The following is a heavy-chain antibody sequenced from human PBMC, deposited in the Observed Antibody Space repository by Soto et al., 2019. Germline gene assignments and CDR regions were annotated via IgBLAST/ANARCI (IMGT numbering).Heavy chain of an antibody. CDR1: GYTFTSYY. Sequence: QVQLVQTGAEVKKPGASVKVSCKASGYTFTSYYMHWVRQAPGQGLEWMGIINPSGGSTSYAQKFQGRVTMTRDTSTSTVYMELCSLRYEDTALYYCARDLGGNGVGFDYWGQVTLVTVSS. J-gene: IGHJ4*02. D-gene: IGHD2-15*01. CDR3: ARDLGGNGVGFDY. CDR2: INPSGGST. V-gene: IGHV1-46*01.